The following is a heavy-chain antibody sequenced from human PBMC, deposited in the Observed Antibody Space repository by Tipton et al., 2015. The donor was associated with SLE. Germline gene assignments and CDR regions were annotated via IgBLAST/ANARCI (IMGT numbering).Heavy chain of an antibody. CDR2: INHSGST. J-gene: IGHJ4*02. D-gene: IGHD4-23*01. Sequence: TLSLTCAVYGGSFSGYYWSWIRQPPGKGLEWIGEINHSGSTNYNPSLKSRVTISVDTSKNQFSLKLSSVTAADTAVYYCARVLLDGYGNSLGPVDYWGQGTLVTVSS. CDR1: GGSFSGYY. V-gene: IGHV4-34*01. CDR3: ARVLLDGYGNSLGPVDY.